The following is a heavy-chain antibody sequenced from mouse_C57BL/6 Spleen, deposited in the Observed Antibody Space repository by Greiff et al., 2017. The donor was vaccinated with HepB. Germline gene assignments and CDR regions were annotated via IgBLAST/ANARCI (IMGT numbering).Heavy chain of an antibody. V-gene: IGHV1-78*01. J-gene: IGHJ2*01. CDR2: IYPRDGST. CDR1: GYTFTDHT. Sequence: QVQLQQSDAELVKPGASVKISCKVSGYTFTDHTIHWMKQRPEQGLEWIGYIYPRDGSTKYNEKFKGKATLTADKSSSTAYMQLNSLTSEDSAVYCCATCSNYGGYYFDYWGQGPTLTVSS. CDR3: ATCSNYGGYYFDY. D-gene: IGHD2-5*01.